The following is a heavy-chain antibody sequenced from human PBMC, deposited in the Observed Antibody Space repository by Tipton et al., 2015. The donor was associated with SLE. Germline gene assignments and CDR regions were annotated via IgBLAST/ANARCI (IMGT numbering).Heavy chain of an antibody. CDR3: AKGNGDTYPLYFYYYMDV. Sequence: RSLRLSCEASGFTFRSYGMHWVRQAPGKGLEWVAVIWHDGNNKDYVESVKGRFTISRDNSKNMLYLQMSSLRAEDTAVYFCAKGNGDTYPLYFYYYMDVWGKGTTVIVSS. D-gene: IGHD2-2*01. CDR2: IWHDGNNK. CDR1: GFTFRSYG. J-gene: IGHJ6*03. V-gene: IGHV3-33*03.